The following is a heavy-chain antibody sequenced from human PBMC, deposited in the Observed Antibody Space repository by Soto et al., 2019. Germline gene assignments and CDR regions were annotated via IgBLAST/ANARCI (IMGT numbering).Heavy chain of an antibody. Sequence: XXSLKISCKGSGYSFTTSWIVWVRQMPGKGLEWMGIIYPGDSDTRYSPSFQGQVTISADKSISTAYLQWNSLEASDTAMYYCARHSSDYDFDYWGQGTLVTVSS. CDR1: GYSFTTSW. J-gene: IGHJ4*02. CDR2: IYPGDSDT. D-gene: IGHD5-12*01. V-gene: IGHV5-51*01. CDR3: ARHSSDYDFDY.